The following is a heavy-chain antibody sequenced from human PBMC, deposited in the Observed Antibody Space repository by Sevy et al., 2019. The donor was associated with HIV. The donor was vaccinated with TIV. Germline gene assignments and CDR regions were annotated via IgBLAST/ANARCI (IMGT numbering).Heavy chain of an antibody. V-gene: IGHV4-34*01. D-gene: IGHD3-16*01. CDR1: GGSFSGYY. CDR3: ARVLGILDYSYGLDV. CDR2: INYTGNT. J-gene: IGHJ6*02. Sequence: SETLSLTCGVYGGSFSGYYWNWIRQSPGKGLEWIGEINYTGNTNYNPSLKSRVFISIDTSRNEIFLEFNSLTAADTAVYYCARVLGILDYSYGLDVWGQGTTVTVSS.